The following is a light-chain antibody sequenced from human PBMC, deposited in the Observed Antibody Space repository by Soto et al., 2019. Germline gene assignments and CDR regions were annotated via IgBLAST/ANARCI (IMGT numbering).Light chain of an antibody. CDR2: AAS. Sequence: QMTQSPSHLSASVGDRFPTTCRSSQSISSYLNWYQQKPGKAPKLXXYAASSLQSGVPSRFSGSGSGTDFTLTINSLQPEDFATYYCQQSYSTPQLTFGGGTNVDI. V-gene: IGKV1-39*01. CDR3: QQSYSTPQLT. J-gene: IGKJ4*01. CDR1: QSISSY.